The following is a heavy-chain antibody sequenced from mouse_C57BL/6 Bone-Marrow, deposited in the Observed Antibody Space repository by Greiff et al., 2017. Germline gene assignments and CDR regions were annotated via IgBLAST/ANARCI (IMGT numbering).Heavy chain of an antibody. Sequence: QVQLQQPGAELVKPGASVKLSCKASGYTFTNYWMHWVKQRPGQGLEWIGMMHPNGGSPDYNEKFKSEATLSVDKSSRTAYMELSRLTSEDSAVYYCERSYDYDDYTMDYWGQGTSVTVSS. CDR2: MHPNGGSP. D-gene: IGHD2-4*01. CDR1: GYTFTNYW. J-gene: IGHJ4*01. V-gene: IGHV1-64*01. CDR3: ERSYDYDDYTMDY.